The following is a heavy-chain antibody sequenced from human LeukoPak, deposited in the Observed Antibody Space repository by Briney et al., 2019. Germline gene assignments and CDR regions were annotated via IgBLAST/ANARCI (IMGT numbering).Heavy chain of an antibody. CDR1: GYTSTGYY. CDR3: ARDNGDHWFDY. Sequence: ASVRVSSKASGYTSTGYYIHWVRQAPGQGLEWMGWINPNSGGTNYAQKFQGRVTMTRDTSISTAYMELTRLRSDDTAVYYCARDNGDHWFDYSGQGTLVTVSS. CDR2: INPNSGGT. D-gene: IGHD4-17*01. J-gene: IGHJ4*02. V-gene: IGHV1-2*02.